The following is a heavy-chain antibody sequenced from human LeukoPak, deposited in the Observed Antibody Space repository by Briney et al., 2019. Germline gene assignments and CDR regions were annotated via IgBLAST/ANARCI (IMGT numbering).Heavy chain of an antibody. D-gene: IGHD1-26*01. J-gene: IGHJ3*02. CDR2: INWNGGST. Sequence: GGSLRLSCAASGFTFDDYGMSWVRQAPGKGLEWVSGINWNGGSTGYADSVKGRFTISRDNAKNSLYLQMNSLRAEDTALYYCANLVGATANDAFDIWGQGTMVTVSS. V-gene: IGHV3-20*04. CDR3: ANLVGATANDAFDI. CDR1: GFTFDDYG.